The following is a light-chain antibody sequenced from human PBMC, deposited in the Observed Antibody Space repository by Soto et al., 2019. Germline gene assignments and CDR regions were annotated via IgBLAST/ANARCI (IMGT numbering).Light chain of an antibody. CDR3: QAYDYSLTASV. Sequence: QSVLTQPPSVSWAPGQRVTLSCTGNSSNLGAGYDVHWYKQVPGAAPKLVIFGNRNRPSGVPERFSGSKSGTSASLAITGLQAEDEADYYCQAYDYSLTASVFGGGTQLTVL. CDR2: GNR. CDR1: SSNLGAGYD. J-gene: IGLJ3*02. V-gene: IGLV1-40*01.